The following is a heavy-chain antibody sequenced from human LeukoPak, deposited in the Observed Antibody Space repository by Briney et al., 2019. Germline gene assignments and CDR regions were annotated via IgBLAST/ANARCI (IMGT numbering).Heavy chain of an antibody. D-gene: IGHD3-10*01. CDR1: GYTFTGCY. V-gene: IGHV1-2*02. CDR3: ARGGPLWFGELLSYYYYYYMDV. CDR2: INPNSGGT. J-gene: IGHJ6*03. Sequence: ASVKVSCKASGYTFTGCYMHWVRQAPGQGLEWMGWINPNSGGTNYAQKFQGRVTMTRDTSISTAYMELSRLRSDDTAVYYCARGGPLWFGELLSYYYYYYMDVWGKGTTVTVSS.